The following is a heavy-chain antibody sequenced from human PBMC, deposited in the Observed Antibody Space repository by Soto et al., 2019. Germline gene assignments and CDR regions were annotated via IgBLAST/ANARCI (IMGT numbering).Heavy chain of an antibody. CDR1: GFTFSSYA. Sequence: GGSLRLSCASSGFTFSSYAMHWVRQAPGQGLEWVAVISYDGSNKYYADSVKGRFTISRDNSKNTLYLQMNSLRAEDTAVYYCARTNYDLWWGYNLYYYYYGMDVWGQGTKLTVSS. CDR3: ARTNYDLWWGYNLYYYYYGMDV. D-gene: IGHD3-3*01. V-gene: IGHV3-30-3*01. J-gene: IGHJ6*02. CDR2: ISYDGSNK.